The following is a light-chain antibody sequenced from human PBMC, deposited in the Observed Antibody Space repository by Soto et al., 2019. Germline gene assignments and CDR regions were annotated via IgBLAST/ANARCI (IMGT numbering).Light chain of an antibody. CDR2: AAS. V-gene: IGKV1-39*01. Sequence: IRMTPSPSSFSASTGDRVTITFRASQGISSYLNWYQQKPGKAPKLLIYAASSLQSGVPSRFSGSGSGTDFTLTISSLQPDDFATYYCQQSYSFTQTFVQGTKVDIK. CDR1: QGISSY. CDR3: QQSYSFTQT. J-gene: IGKJ1*01.